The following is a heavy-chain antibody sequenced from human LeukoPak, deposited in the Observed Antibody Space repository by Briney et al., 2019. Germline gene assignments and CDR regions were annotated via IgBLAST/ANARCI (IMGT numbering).Heavy chain of an antibody. Sequence: PSETLSLTCAVSGFAISSGSYYWCWIRQPDGKELDWIGRIYTSGRTNYNTSLKNPVTISVDTSKNQFSLKLRSVTAADTAVYYCAREKTFYYYYMDVWGKGTTVTVSS. V-gene: IGHV4-61*02. CDR2: IYTSGRT. CDR1: GFAISSGSYY. J-gene: IGHJ6*03. CDR3: AREKTFYYYYMDV.